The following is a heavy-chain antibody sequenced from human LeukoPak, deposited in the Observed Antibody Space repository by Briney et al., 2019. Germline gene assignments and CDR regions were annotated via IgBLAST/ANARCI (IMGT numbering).Heavy chain of an antibody. CDR2: INHSGST. Sequence: SETLSLTCAVYGGSFSGYYWSWIRQPPGKGLEWIGEINHSGSTNYNPSLKSRVTISVDTSKNQFSLKLGSVTAADTAVYYCARRVVVTEYYFDYWGQGTLVTVSS. CDR1: GGSFSGYY. J-gene: IGHJ4*02. D-gene: IGHD3-22*01. CDR3: ARRVVVTEYYFDY. V-gene: IGHV4-34*01.